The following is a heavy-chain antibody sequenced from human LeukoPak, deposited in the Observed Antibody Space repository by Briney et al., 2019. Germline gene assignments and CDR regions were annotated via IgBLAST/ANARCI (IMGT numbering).Heavy chain of an antibody. CDR3: ASGYCSTTSCYVNPYFDY. J-gene: IGHJ4*02. CDR1: GGTFSSDA. Sequence: SVNVSCKASGGTFSSDAIHWVRQATGQGLEWMGGIIRIFSTTNYAQKFQGRVTISADESTSTAYMELSSLRSEDTAVYYCASGYCSTTSCYVNPYFDYWGQGTLVTVSS. CDR2: IIRIFSTT. V-gene: IGHV1-69*13. D-gene: IGHD2-2*03.